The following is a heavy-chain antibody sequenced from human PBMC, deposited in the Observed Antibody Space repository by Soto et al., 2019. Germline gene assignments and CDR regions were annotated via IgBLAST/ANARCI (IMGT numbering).Heavy chain of an antibody. J-gene: IGHJ4*02. Sequence: QVQLVESGGGVVQPGRSLRLSCSASGFYFSSYGMYWVRQAPGRGLEWVAVIWYDGTNRHYADSVKGRFTISRDNSEDRLYLQMNSLRVEDTAVYYCARDINYYGSGSSAIDYWGQGTLVTFSS. V-gene: IGHV3-33*01. CDR1: GFYFSSYG. CDR2: IWYDGTNR. CDR3: ARDINYYGSGSSAIDY. D-gene: IGHD3-10*01.